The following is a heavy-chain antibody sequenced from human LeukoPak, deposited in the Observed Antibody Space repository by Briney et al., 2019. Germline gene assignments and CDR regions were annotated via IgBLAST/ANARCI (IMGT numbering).Heavy chain of an antibody. V-gene: IGHV3-7*01. CDR1: GFTFSSYW. CDR3: ARDRIAAAGTDYDY. Sequence: GGSLRLSCAASGFTFSSYWMTWIRQAPGKGLEWVANIKGDESAKYYVDSVKGRFTISRDNAYNSLYLQMNSLRAEDTAVYYCARDRIAAAGTDYDYWGQGALVTVSS. D-gene: IGHD6-13*01. CDR2: IKGDESAK. J-gene: IGHJ4*02.